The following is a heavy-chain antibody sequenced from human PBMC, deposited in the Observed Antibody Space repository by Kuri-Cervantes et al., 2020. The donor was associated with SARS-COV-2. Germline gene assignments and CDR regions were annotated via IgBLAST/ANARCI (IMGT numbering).Heavy chain of an antibody. J-gene: IGHJ4*02. CDR3: ARLAYTSGWYGDHFDY. V-gene: IGHV4-34*01. CDR1: GESFSGYY. D-gene: IGHD6-19*01. Sequence: SETLSLTCAFYGESFSGYYWNWIRQSPGKGLEWIGEVNHSGSTNYNPSLKSRVTISVDASKTQFSLKLNSVTAADSALYYCARLAYTSGWYGDHFDYWGQGTLVTVSS. CDR2: VNHSGST.